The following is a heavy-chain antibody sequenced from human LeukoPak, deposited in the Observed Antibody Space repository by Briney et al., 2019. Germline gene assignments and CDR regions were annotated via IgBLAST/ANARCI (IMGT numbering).Heavy chain of an antibody. CDR1: GGTFSSYA. V-gene: IGHV1-69*13. D-gene: IGHD5-24*01. CDR3: ARDLRGRDGYNYFDY. Sequence: SVKVSCKASGGTFSSYAISWVRQAPGQGLEWMGGIIPIFGTANYAQKFQGRVTITADESTSTAYMELSSLRSGDTAVYYCARDLRGRDGYNYFDYWGQGTLVTVSS. J-gene: IGHJ4*02. CDR2: IIPIFGTA.